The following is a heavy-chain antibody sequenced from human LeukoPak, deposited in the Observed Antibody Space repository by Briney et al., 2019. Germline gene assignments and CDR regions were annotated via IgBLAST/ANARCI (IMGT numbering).Heavy chain of an antibody. CDR1: GFTFSSSA. CDR2: ISYIGDKM. CDR3: ARDQGGGTSY. Sequence: GGSLRLSCAASGFTFSSSAMSWVRQAPGKGLEWVSAISYIGDKMYYADSVKGRFTISRDNSKNTLYLQMNSLRAEDTAVYYCARDQGGGTSYWGQGTLVTVSS. J-gene: IGHJ4*02. D-gene: IGHD1-26*01. V-gene: IGHV3-23*01.